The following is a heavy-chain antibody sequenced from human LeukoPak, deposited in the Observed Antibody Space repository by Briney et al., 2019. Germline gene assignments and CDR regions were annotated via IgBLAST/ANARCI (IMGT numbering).Heavy chain of an antibody. CDR1: GYTFTRNY. CDR3: ARIPGSGRNALDI. CDR2: INPSGGDT. Sequence: ASVKVSCKASGYTFTRNYMHWVRQAPGRGLEWMGIINPSGGDTDYAQKFQGRVTMTRDTSTSTVYMELSSLRSDDTAVYYCARIPGSGRNALDIWGQGTMVTVSS. V-gene: IGHV1-46*01. J-gene: IGHJ3*02. D-gene: IGHD3-10*01.